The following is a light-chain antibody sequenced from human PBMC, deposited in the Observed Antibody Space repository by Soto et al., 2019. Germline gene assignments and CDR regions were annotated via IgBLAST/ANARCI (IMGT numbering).Light chain of an antibody. Sequence: EIVLTQSPATLSLSPGERATLSCRASQSVSSYLAWYQQKPGQAPRLLIYDASNRATGIPARFSGSGSGTDFTLTISSLQSEDFAVYYCQHYNNWPTFGLGTKVDIK. CDR1: QSVSSY. CDR2: DAS. CDR3: QHYNNWPT. J-gene: IGKJ1*01. V-gene: IGKV3-11*01.